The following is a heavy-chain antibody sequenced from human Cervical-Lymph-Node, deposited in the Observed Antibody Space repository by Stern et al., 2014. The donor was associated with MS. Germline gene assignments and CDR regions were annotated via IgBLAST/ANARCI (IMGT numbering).Heavy chain of an antibody. CDR3: AKDITLYGVVTQYAFET. D-gene: IGHD3-3*01. V-gene: IGHV3-9*01. Sequence: EVQLVESGGGLVQPGRSLRLACVGSGFTFDDYAMHWVRQIPGKGLEWVAGISWNSGSIGYADSVKGRFTISRDNVKKTLYLQTSSLRREDTALYYCAKDITLYGVVTQYAFETWGQGTMVTVSS. J-gene: IGHJ3*02. CDR1: GFTFDDYA. CDR2: ISWNSGSI.